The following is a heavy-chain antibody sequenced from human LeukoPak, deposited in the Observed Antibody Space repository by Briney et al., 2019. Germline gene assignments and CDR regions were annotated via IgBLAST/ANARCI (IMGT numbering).Heavy chain of an antibody. CDR2: INAGNGNT. D-gene: IGHD3-22*01. CDR3: ARVASDDSSGYYPDY. CDR1: GYTFINYA. V-gene: IGHV1-3*01. Sequence: VASVKVSCKASGYTFINYAMHWVRQAPGQRLEWMGWINAGNGNTKFSQKFQGRVTITRDTSASTAYMQLSSLRSEDTAVYYCARVASDDSSGYYPDYWGQGTLVTVSS. J-gene: IGHJ4*02.